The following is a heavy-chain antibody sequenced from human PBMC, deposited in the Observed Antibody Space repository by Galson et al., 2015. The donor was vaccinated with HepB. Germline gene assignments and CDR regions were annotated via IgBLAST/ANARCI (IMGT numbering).Heavy chain of an antibody. J-gene: IGHJ4*02. CDR1: GFTFSSYA. CDR3: ARVHFGGYSSGWFGY. D-gene: IGHD6-19*01. Sequence: SLRLSCAASGFTFSSYAMHWVRQAPGKGLEWVAVISYGGSNKYYADSVKGRFTISRDNSKNTLYLQMNSLRAEDTAVYYCARVHFGGYSSGWFGYWGQGTLVTVSS. V-gene: IGHV3-30*04. CDR2: ISYGGSNK.